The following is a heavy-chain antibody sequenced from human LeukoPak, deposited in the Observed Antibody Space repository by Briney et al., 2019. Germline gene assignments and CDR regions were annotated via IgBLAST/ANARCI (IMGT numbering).Heavy chain of an antibody. CDR3: ARGPEAVDSSGKGSSWFDP. CDR1: GGSFSGYY. D-gene: IGHD3-22*01. V-gene: IGHV4-34*01. CDR2: INHSGST. Sequence: TSETLSLTCAVYGGSFSGYYWSWIRQPPGKGLEWIGEINHSGSTNYNPSLKSRVTISVDTSKNQFSLKLSSVTAADTAVYYRARGPEAVDSSGKGSSWFDPWGQGTLVTVSS. J-gene: IGHJ5*02.